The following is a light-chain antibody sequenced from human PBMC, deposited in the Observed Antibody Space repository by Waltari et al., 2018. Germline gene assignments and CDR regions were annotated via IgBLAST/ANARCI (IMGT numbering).Light chain of an antibody. V-gene: IGLV2-14*03. J-gene: IGLJ2*01. CDR1: SSDVGGYNF. CDR2: DVS. CDR3: SSRTSGSTRVV. Sequence: QSALTQPASVSGSPGQSITISCTGSSSDVGGYNFVSWYQQHPGKVPKLMIYDVSNRPSWVSNRFAGSKSGNTASLTIAGVQAEDEADYYCSSRTSGSTRVVVGGGTKLTVL.